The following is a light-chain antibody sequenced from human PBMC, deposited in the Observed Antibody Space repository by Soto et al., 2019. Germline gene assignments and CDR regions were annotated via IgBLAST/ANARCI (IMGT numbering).Light chain of an antibody. Sequence: QSVLTQPASVSGSPGQSITISCSGTTSDVGGYNLVSWYQQHTAKAPKLLIYEGTQRPSGVSSRFSGSKSGNTASLTISGLQAEDEADYYCTSFAPGRIYVFGSGTKVTVL. J-gene: IGLJ1*01. CDR3: TSFAPGRIYV. V-gene: IGLV2-23*01. CDR2: EGT. CDR1: TSDVGGYNL.